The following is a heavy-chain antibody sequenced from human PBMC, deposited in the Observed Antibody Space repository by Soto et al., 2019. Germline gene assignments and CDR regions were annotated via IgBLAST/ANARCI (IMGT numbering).Heavy chain of an antibody. CDR1: GFTFSSYS. V-gene: IGHV3-21*01. CDR3: AREAYGDEDAFDI. J-gene: IGHJ3*02. D-gene: IGHD4-17*01. CDR2: ISSSSSYI. Sequence: GGSLRLSCAASGFTFSSYSMNWVRQAPGKGLEWVSSISSSSSYIYYADSVKGRFTISRDNAKNSLYLQMNSLRAEDTAVYYCAREAYGDEDAFDIWGQGTMVTVSS.